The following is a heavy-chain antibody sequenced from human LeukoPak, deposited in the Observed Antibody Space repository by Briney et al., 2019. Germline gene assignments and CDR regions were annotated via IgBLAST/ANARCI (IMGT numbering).Heavy chain of an antibody. D-gene: IGHD3-22*01. V-gene: IGHV1-69*04. CDR1: GGTFSSYA. CDR3: ARAVYYYDSSGYYNPTGDAFDI. CDR2: IIPILGIA. J-gene: IGHJ3*02. Sequence: ALVKVSCKASGGTFSSYAISWLRQAPGQGLEWMGRIIPILGIANYAQKFQGRVTITADKSTSTAYMELSSLRSEDTTVYYCARAVYYYDSSGYYNPTGDAFDIWGQGTMVTVSS.